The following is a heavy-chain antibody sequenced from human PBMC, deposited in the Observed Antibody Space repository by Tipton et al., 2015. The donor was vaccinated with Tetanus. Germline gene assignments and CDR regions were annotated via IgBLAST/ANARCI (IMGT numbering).Heavy chain of an antibody. CDR2: INPNSGGT. D-gene: IGHD6-13*01. J-gene: IGHJ3*02. CDR1: GYTFTGYY. CDR3: ARTRIAAAGNDAFDI. Sequence: LVQSGAGVKKPGASVKVSCKASGYTFTGYYMHWVRQAPGQGLEWMGRINPNSGGTNYAQKFQGRVTMTRDTSISTAYTELSRLRSDDTVVYYCARTRIAAAGNDAFDIWGQGTMVTVSS. V-gene: IGHV1-2*05.